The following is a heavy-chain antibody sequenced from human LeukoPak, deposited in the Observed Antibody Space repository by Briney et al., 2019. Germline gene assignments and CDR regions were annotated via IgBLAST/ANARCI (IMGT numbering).Heavy chain of an antibody. V-gene: IGHV4-59*01. Sequence: SETLSLTCTVSGGSISSYYWSWIRQPPGKGLEWIGYIHYTGSTNHNPSLKSRVTISVDTSKNQFSLKLSSVTAADTAVYYCARTQEAGYSSGWYDSYYYYYMDVWGKGTTVTISS. CDR2: IHYTGST. CDR1: GGSISSYY. CDR3: ARTQEAGYSSGWYDSYYYYYMDV. D-gene: IGHD6-19*01. J-gene: IGHJ6*03.